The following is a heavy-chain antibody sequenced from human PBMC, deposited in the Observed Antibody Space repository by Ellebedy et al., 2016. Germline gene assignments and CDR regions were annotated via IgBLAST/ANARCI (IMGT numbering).Heavy chain of an antibody. J-gene: IGHJ4*02. CDR2: ISSNGGST. Sequence: GESLKISXAASGFTFSSYAMHWVRQAPGKGLEYVSAISSNGGSTYYADSVKGRFTISRDNSKDTLSLQMNSLRAEDTAVYFCAKGLGRCTSTSCQTRICDHWGQGTLVTVSS. CDR1: GFTFSSYA. D-gene: IGHD2-2*01. CDR3: AKGLGRCTSTSCQTRICDH. V-gene: IGHV3-64*04.